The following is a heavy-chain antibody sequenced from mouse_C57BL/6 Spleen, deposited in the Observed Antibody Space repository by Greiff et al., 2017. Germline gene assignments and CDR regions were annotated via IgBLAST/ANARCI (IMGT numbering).Heavy chain of an antibody. CDR1: GYTFTSYW. J-gene: IGHJ3*01. CDR2: IDPSDSET. CDR3: ARYCGSSSGFAY. V-gene: IGHV1-52*01. D-gene: IGHD1-1*01. Sequence: QVQLQQPGAELVRPGSSVKLSCKASGYTFTSYWMHWVKQRPIQGLEWIGNIDPSDSETHYNQKFKDKATVTVDKSSSTAYMQLSSLTSEDSAVYCCARYCGSSSGFAYWGQGTLVTVSA.